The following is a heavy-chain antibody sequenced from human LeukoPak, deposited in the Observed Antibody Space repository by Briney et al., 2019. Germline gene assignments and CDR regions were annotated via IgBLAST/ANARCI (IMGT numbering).Heavy chain of an antibody. D-gene: IGHD5-12*01. CDR2: FDPEDGET. V-gene: IGHV1-24*01. CDR3: ATGQIWWLPFDY. Sequence: GASVKVSCKVSGYTRTELSMHWVRQAPGKGLERMGGFDPEDGETIYAQKFQGRVTMTEDTSTDTAYMELSSLRSEDTAVYYCATGQIWWLPFDYWGQGTLVTVSS. J-gene: IGHJ4*02. CDR1: GYTRTELS.